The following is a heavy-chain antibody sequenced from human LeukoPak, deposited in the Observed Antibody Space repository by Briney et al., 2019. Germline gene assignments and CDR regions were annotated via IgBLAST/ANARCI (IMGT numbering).Heavy chain of an antibody. J-gene: IGHJ4*02. CDR1: GFTFSSYG. D-gene: IGHD6-13*01. V-gene: IGHV3-30*18. CDR2: ISYDGSNK. Sequence: GGSLRVYCAASGFTFSSYGMHWVRQAPGKGLEWVAVISYDGSNKYYADSVKGRFTISRDNSKNTLYLQMNSLRAEDTAVYYCAKDLRYSSLFDYWGQGTLVTVSS. CDR3: AKDLRYSSLFDY.